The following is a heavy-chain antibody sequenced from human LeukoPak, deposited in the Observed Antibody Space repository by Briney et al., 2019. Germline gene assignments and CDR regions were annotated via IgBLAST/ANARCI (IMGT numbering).Heavy chain of an antibody. CDR3: ARARYSGYDGWFDP. CDR2: IYYSGST. J-gene: IGHJ5*02. Sequence: SETLSLTCTVSGGSMRNYYWNWIRQPPGKGLEWIGYIYYSGSTNYNPSLESRVSISVDTSRNQFSLRLSSVTAADTAVYYCARARYSGYDGWFDPWGQGTLVTVSS. D-gene: IGHD5-12*01. CDR1: GGSMRNYY. V-gene: IGHV4-59*01.